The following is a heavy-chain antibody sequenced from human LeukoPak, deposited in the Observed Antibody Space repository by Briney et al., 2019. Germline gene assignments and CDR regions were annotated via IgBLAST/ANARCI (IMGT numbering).Heavy chain of an antibody. J-gene: IGHJ6*03. CDR1: GGSGNSFY. CDR2: IYNNGNT. Sequence: PSETLSLTCTVSGGSGNSFYWNWIGQPPGKGWVGMGYIYNNGNTNDNPSLSSRVTISVDTSKNQFYLKRISVAAADTALYYCARAPSIRSGSYSYYYYYYMDVWGKGTTVTISS. D-gene: IGHD3-10*01. V-gene: IGHV4-59*02. CDR3: ARAPSIRSGSYSYYYYYYMDV.